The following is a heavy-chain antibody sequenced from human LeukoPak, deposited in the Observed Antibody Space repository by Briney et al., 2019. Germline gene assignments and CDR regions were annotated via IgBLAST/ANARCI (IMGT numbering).Heavy chain of an antibody. CDR2: IHYIGST. Sequence: SETLSLTCTVSGGSISSSSYYWGWIRQPPGKGLEWTGNIHYIGSTYYNPSLKSRVTISVDTSTNQFSLKLSSVTAADTAVYYCAKTLPYSGGWRATFDFWGQGTLVTVSS. V-gene: IGHV4-39*01. CDR3: AKTLPYSGGWRATFDF. J-gene: IGHJ4*02. CDR1: GGSISSSSYY. D-gene: IGHD6-19*01.